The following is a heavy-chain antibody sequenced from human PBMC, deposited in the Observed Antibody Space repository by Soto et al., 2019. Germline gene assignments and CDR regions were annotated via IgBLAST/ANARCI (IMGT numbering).Heavy chain of an antibody. J-gene: IGHJ3*02. CDR1: GYTFTGYY. V-gene: IGHV1-2*04. CDR2: INPNSGGT. D-gene: IGHD6-19*01. CDR3: ASGTAVAGTKDAFDI. Sequence: ASVKVSCKASGYTFTGYYMHWVRQAPGQGLEWMGWINPNSGGTNYAQKFQGWVTMTRDTSISTAYMELSRLRSDDTAVYYCASGTAVAGTKDAFDIWGQGTMVTVS.